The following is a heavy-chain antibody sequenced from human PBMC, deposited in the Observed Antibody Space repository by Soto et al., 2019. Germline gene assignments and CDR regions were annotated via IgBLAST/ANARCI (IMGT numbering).Heavy chain of an antibody. D-gene: IGHD5-12*01. Sequence: GGSLRLSCAASGFTFSSYAMSWVRQAPGKGLEWVSAISGSGGSTYYADSAKGRFTISRDNSKNTLYLQMNSLRAEDTAVYYCAKTEAIVATIWYYFDYWGQGTLVTVSS. CDR2: ISGSGGST. CDR1: GFTFSSYA. V-gene: IGHV3-23*01. CDR3: AKTEAIVATIWYYFDY. J-gene: IGHJ4*02.